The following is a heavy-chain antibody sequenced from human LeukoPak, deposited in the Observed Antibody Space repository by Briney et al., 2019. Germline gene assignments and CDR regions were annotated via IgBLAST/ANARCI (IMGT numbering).Heavy chain of an antibody. V-gene: IGHV1-8*01. J-gene: IGHJ4*02. D-gene: IGHD3-22*01. CDR2: MNPNSGNA. Sequence: GASVKVSCKASGYTFTSYDINWVRQATGQGLEWMGWMNPNSGNAGYAQKFQGRVTMTRNTSISTAYMELGSLRSEDTAVYYCARGRGYDSSGQYYFDYWGQGTLVTVSS. CDR1: GYTFTSYD. CDR3: ARGRGYDSSGQYYFDY.